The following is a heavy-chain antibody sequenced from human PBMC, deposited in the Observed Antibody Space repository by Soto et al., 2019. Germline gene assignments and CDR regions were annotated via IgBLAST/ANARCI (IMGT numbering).Heavy chain of an antibody. D-gene: IGHD1-1*01. J-gene: IGHJ4*02. CDR2: ISAHNGNT. V-gene: IGHV1-18*01. Sequence: QVHLVQSGAEVKKPGASVKVSCKGSGYTFTSYGITWVREAPGQGLEWMGWISAHNGNTDYAQRLQGRVTVTRDTSTSTAYMELRSLRSDDTAVYYCARGRYGDYWGQGALVTVSS. CDR1: GYTFTSYG. CDR3: ARGRYGDY.